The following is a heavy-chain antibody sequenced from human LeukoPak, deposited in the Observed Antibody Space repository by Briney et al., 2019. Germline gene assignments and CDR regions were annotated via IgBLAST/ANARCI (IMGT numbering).Heavy chain of an antibody. Sequence: SETLSLTCTVSGGSISSYYWSWIRQPPGKGLEWIGYIHYSGSTNYNPSLKSRVTISVDTSKNQFSLKLSSVTAADTAVYYCARDPRGANYYDSSGYYYPKTYYYYYGMDVWGQGTTVTVSS. V-gene: IGHV4-59*12. J-gene: IGHJ6*02. CDR2: IHYSGST. D-gene: IGHD3-22*01. CDR3: ARDPRGANYYDSSGYYYPKTYYYYYGMDV. CDR1: GGSISSYY.